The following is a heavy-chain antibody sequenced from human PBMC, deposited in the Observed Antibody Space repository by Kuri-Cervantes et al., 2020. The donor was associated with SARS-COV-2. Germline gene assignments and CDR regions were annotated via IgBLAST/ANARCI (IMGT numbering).Heavy chain of an antibody. CDR1: GGSFSGYY. CDR3: ARRKLGGAFDI. CDR2: INHSGST. V-gene: IGHV4-34*01. D-gene: IGHD1-14*01. J-gene: IGHJ3*02. Sequence: SQTLSLTCAVYGGSFSGYYWSWIRQPPGKGLEWIGEINHSGSTNYNPSLKSRVTISVDTSKNQFSLKLSSVTAADTAVYYCARRKLGGAFDIWGQGTMVTVSS.